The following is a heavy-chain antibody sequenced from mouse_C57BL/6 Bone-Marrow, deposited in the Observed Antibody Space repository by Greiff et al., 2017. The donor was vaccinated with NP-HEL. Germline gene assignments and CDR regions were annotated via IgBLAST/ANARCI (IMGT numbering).Heavy chain of an antibody. J-gene: IGHJ4*01. V-gene: IGHV5-16*01. CDR2: INYDGSST. D-gene: IGHD2-4*01. Sequence: EVKLVESEGGLVQPGSSMKLSCTASGFTFSDYYMAWVRQVPEKGLEWVANINYDGSSTYYLDSLKSRFLISRDNEKNIIYLQMSSLKSEDTATYYCAREGGLRRRTYAMDYWGQGTSVTVSS. CDR1: GFTFSDYY. CDR3: AREGGLRRRTYAMDY.